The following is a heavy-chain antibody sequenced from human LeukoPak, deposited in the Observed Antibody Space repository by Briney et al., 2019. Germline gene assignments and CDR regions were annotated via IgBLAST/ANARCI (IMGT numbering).Heavy chain of an antibody. CDR3: ARVVVVAATPSWFDP. D-gene: IGHD2-15*01. V-gene: IGHV4-30-4*01. J-gene: IGHJ5*02. Sequence: SQTLSLTCTVPGGSLSSGDYYWSWIRQPPGTGLEWVGYIYYSGSTYYNPSLKSRVTISVDTSKNQFSLKLSSVTAADTAVYYCARVVVVAATPSWFDPWGQGTLVTVSS. CDR1: GGSLSSGDYY. CDR2: IYYSGST.